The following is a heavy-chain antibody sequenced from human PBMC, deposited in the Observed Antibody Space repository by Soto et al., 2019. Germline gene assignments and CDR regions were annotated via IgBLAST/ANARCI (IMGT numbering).Heavy chain of an antibody. V-gene: IGHV3-21*01. CDR1: GFTFSGYT. Sequence: EVYLVESGGGLVKPGGSLRLSCAASGFTFSGYTMTWVRQAPGKGLEWVSAISFSSNNIYYADSLKGRFTISRDNANNSLYLQMNSLRAEDTAVYYCARRNLEGGWLDPWGQGTLVTVSS. CDR2: ISFSSNNI. J-gene: IGHJ5*02. CDR3: ARRNLEGGWLDP.